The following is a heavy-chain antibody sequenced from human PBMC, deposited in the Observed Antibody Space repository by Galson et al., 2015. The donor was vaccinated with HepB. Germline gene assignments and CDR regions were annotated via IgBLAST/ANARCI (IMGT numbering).Heavy chain of an antibody. CDR1: GFTFSSYA. CDR3: ASEAPGLDY. CDR2: ISYDGSNK. Sequence: SLRLSCAASGFTFSSYAMHWVRQAPGKGLEWVAVISYDGSNKYYADSVKGRFTISRDNSKNTLYLQMNSLRAEDTAVYYCASEAPGLDYWGQGTLVTVSS. J-gene: IGHJ4*02. V-gene: IGHV3-30*04.